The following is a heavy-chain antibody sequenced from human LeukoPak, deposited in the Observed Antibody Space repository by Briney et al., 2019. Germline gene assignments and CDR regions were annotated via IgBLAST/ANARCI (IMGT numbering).Heavy chain of an antibody. D-gene: IGHD3-10*01. CDR2: IYYSGST. CDR1: GGSITTYY. CDR3: ETDRQQGGSGSYWFDP. J-gene: IGHJ5*02. Sequence: SETLSLTCTVSGGSITTYYWSGIRQVAGKGLEWIGNIYYSGSTTYNPSLKSRVTISVDTSKNQFSLHLNSLTAADTAMYYCETDRQQGGSGSYWFDPWGQGTLVTVSS. V-gene: IGHV4-59*01.